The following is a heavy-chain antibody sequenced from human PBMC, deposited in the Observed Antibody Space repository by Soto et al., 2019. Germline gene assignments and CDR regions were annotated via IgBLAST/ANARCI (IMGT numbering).Heavy chain of an antibody. CDR3: ARLGVGHYGDYEDY. J-gene: IGHJ4*02. D-gene: IGHD4-17*01. CDR2: IYHSGST. CDR1: GGSISSGGYS. Sequence: SETLSLTCAVSGGSISSGGYSWSWIRQPPGKGLEWIGYIYHSGSTYYNPSLKSRVTISVDRSKNQFSLKLSSVTAADTAVYYCARLGVGHYGDYEDYWGQGTLVTVSS. V-gene: IGHV4-30-2*01.